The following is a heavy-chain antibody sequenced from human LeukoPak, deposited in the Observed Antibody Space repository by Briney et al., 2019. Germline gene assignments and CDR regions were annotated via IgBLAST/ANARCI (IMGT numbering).Heavy chain of an antibody. Sequence: PSVNVSCKASGYPFTTYYIHWVRQAPGQGLEWMGCINPKNGDSKYAQKFQGRVTMTRATSIDTAYMEVSRLTSDDTAVYFCARAGYDYGDSSDFWGQGTLVTVSS. CDR2: INPKNGDS. J-gene: IGHJ4*02. CDR1: GYPFTTYY. CDR3: ARAGYDYGDSSDF. V-gene: IGHV1-2*02. D-gene: IGHD4-17*01.